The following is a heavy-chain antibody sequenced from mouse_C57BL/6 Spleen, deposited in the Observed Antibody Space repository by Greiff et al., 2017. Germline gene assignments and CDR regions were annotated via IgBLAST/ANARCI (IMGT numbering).Heavy chain of an antibody. CDR1: GYAFSSYW. CDR3: ARSGLYYDYDGFAY. Sequence: QVQLKQSGAELVKPGASVKISCKASGYAFSSYWMNWVKQRPGKGLEWIGQIYPGDGDTNYNGKFKGKATLTADKSSSTAYMQLSSLTSEDSAVYFCARSGLYYDYDGFAYWGQGTLVTVSA. V-gene: IGHV1-80*01. D-gene: IGHD2-4*01. CDR2: IYPGDGDT. J-gene: IGHJ3*01.